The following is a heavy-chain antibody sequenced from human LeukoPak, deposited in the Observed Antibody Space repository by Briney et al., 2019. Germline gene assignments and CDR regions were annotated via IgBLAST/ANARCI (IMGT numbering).Heavy chain of an antibody. Sequence: PGGSLRLSCAASGFTFSSYAMSWVRQAPGKGLEWVSAISGSGGSTYYADSVKGRFTISRDNSKNTLYLQMNSLRAEDTAVYYCAKLGSGSYYTLSFVDYWGQGTLVTVSS. D-gene: IGHD3-10*01. CDR1: GFTFSSYA. J-gene: IGHJ4*02. CDR2: ISGSGGST. V-gene: IGHV3-23*01. CDR3: AKLGSGSYYTLSFVDY.